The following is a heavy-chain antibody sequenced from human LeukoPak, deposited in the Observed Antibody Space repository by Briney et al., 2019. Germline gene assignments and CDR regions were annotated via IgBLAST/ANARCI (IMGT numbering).Heavy chain of an antibody. D-gene: IGHD5-12*01. CDR1: GGSISSGSYY. Sequence: SETLSLTCTVSGGSISSGSYYWSWIRQPAGKGLEWIGRIYTSGSTNYNPSLKSRVTISVDTSKNQFSLRLSSVTAADTAVYYCAGRVATGSMDVWGQGTTVTVSS. J-gene: IGHJ6*02. V-gene: IGHV4-61*02. CDR3: AGRVATGSMDV. CDR2: IYTSGST.